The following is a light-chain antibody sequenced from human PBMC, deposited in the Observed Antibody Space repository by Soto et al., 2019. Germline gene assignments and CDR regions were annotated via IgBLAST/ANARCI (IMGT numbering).Light chain of an antibody. V-gene: IGKV3-20*01. CDR1: QSVSSSD. CDR2: VAS. Sequence: EIVLTQSPGTLSLSPGERATLSCRASQSVSSSDLAWYQQKPGQAPRLLIDVASSRATGIPDRFSGSGSGTAFTLTISRLEPDDFAVYYCQQYGSSPHTFGQRTKLEIK. CDR3: QQYGSSPHT. J-gene: IGKJ2*01.